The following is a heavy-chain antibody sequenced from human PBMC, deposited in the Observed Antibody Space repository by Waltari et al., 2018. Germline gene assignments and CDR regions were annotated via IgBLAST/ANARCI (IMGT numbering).Heavy chain of an antibody. J-gene: IGHJ1*01. CDR2: IIPIFGTA. CDR3: ARDQYYYDSSGPTEYFQH. Sequence: QVQLVQSGAEVKKPGSSVKVSCKASGGTFSSYAISWVRQAPGQGLEWMGSIIPIFGTANYAQKFQGRVTITADKSTSTAYMELSSLRSEDTAVYYCARDQYYYDSSGPTEYFQHWGQGTLVTVSS. CDR1: GGTFSSYA. D-gene: IGHD3-22*01. V-gene: IGHV1-69*08.